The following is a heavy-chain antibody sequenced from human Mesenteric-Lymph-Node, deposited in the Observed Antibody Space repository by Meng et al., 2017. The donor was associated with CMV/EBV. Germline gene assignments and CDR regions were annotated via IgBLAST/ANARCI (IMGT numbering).Heavy chain of an antibody. CDR2: IFSDGRT. Sequence: ETLSLTCTVSGGSISSYYWSWVRQGPGKGLEWVSIIFSDGRTYYADSVRGRFTISRDSSTNTLYLQMNSLRPEDTAVYYCARHQHWGQGTLVTVSS. CDR3: ARHQH. V-gene: IGHV3-66*02. J-gene: IGHJ1*01. CDR1: GGSISSYY.